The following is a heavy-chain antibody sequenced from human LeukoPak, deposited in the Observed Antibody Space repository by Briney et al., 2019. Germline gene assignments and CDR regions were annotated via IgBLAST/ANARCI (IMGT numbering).Heavy chain of an antibody. J-gene: IGHJ4*02. D-gene: IGHD6-13*01. CDR3: ARERYSRLYYFDY. CDR2: IYYSGST. Sequence: SETLSLTCTVSGGSISSYYWSWIRQPPGKGLEWIGYIYYSGSTNYNPSLKSRVTISVDTSKNQFSLKLSSVTAADTAVYYCARERYSRLYYFDYWGQGTLVTVSS. V-gene: IGHV4-59*01. CDR1: GGSISSYY.